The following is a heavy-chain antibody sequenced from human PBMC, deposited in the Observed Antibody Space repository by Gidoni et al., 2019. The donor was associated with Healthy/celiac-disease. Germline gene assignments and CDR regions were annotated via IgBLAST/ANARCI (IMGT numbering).Heavy chain of an antibody. J-gene: IGHJ5*02. D-gene: IGHD2-15*01. CDR2: INHSGST. CDR1: GGSFSGYY. CDR3: ARSRVVVVVAAIRWFDP. V-gene: IGHV4-34*01. Sequence: QVQLQQWGAGLLKPSETLSLTCAVYGGSFSGYYWSWIRQPPGKGLEWIGEINHSGSTNYNPSLKSRVTISVDTSKNQFSLKLSSVTAADTAAYYCARSRVVVVVAAIRWFDPWGQGTLVTVSS.